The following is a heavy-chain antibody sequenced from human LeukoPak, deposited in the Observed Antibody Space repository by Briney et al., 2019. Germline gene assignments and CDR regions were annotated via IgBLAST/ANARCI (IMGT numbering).Heavy chain of an antibody. CDR1: GFTFSSHW. J-gene: IGHJ4*02. D-gene: IGHD1-26*01. CDR2: ISSSSSYI. CDR3: ARDGRGGSPTYYFDY. V-gene: IGHV3-21*01. Sequence: GGSLRLSCAASGFTFSSHWMHWVRQAPGKGLEWVSSISSSSSYIYYADSVKGRFTISRDNAKNSLYLQMNSLRAEDTAVYYCARDGRGGSPTYYFDYWGQGTLVTVSS.